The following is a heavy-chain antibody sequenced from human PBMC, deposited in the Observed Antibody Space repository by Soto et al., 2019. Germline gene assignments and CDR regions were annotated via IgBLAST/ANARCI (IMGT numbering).Heavy chain of an antibody. CDR2: ISAYSGDT. Sequence: QVQLVQSGAEVKKPGASVKVSCKASGYPFTGYSVGWVRQAPGQGLEWMGWISAYSGDTYYAQRFQDRLSMTTDASTSTAYMELRSLRSDDTAVYYCARPSGSYGDYAWSLKYWVQGTLVTVSS. D-gene: IGHD4-17*01. CDR1: GYPFTGYS. J-gene: IGHJ4*02. V-gene: IGHV1-18*01. CDR3: ARPSGSYGDYAWSLKY.